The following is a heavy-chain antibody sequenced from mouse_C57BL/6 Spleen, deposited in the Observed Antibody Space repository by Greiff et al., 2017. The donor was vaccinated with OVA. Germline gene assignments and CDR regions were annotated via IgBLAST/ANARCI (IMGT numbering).Heavy chain of an antibody. CDR1: GFTFTDYY. Sequence: EVNVVESGGGLVQPGGSLSLSCAASGFTFTDYYMSWVRQPPGKALEWLGFIRNKANGYTTEYSASVKGRFTISRDNSQSILYLQLNALRAEDSATYYCARSTYYSTYDDWGQGTTLTVSS. CDR2: IRNKANGYTT. D-gene: IGHD2-5*01. J-gene: IGHJ2*01. CDR3: ARSTYYSTYDD. V-gene: IGHV7-3*01.